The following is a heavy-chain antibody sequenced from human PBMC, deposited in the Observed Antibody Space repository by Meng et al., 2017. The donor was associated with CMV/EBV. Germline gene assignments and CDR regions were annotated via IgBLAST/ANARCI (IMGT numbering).Heavy chain of an antibody. CDR2: IYPGDSDT. CDR1: GYSFTSYW. D-gene: IGHD6-19*01. J-gene: IGHJ4*02. Sequence: KVSCKGSGYSFTSYWIGWVRQTPGKGLEWMGIIYPGDSDTRYSPSFQGQVTISADKSISTAYLQWSSLKASDTAMYYCARASVSSGWFLFDYWGQGTLVTVSS. CDR3: ARASVSSGWFLFDY. V-gene: IGHV5-51*01.